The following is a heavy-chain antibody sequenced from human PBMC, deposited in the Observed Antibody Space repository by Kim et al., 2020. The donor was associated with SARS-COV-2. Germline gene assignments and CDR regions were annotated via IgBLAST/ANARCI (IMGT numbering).Heavy chain of an antibody. CDR3: ARGTPLDY. J-gene: IGHJ4*02. CDR2: SGGN. V-gene: IGHV4-31*02. Sequence: SGGNDYNPALKSRVTISGDKSKNQFSLKLSSVTAADTAVYYCARGTPLDYWGQGTLVTVSS.